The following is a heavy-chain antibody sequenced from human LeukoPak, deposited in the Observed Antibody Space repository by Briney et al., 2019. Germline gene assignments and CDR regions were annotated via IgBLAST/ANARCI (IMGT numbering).Heavy chain of an antibody. CDR2: INQAGSGK. V-gene: IGHV3-7*01. D-gene: IGHD3-9*01. CDR1: GFTFSSYW. Sequence: GGSLTVSCAASGFTFSSYWMSWVRPAAGKGLEWVANINQAGSGKYYVDSVKGRFNISRDNAKNSLYLQMNSLRAEDTAVYYCLRHIDWSFDYWGQGTLVTVSS. CDR3: LRHIDWSFDY. J-gene: IGHJ4*02.